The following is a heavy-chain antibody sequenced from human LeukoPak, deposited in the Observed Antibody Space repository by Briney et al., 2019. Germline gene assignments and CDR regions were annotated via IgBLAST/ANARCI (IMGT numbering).Heavy chain of an antibody. CDR3: ARDYTGYFP. CDR2: IKTDGSEK. V-gene: IGHV3-7*03. D-gene: IGHD3-9*01. CDR1: GFTFSSYW. Sequence: GGSLRLSCEASGFTFSSYWMSWVRQAPGKGLEWVANIKTDGSEKYYVDSVKGRFTISRDNAKNLLYLQMNSLRAEDTAVYYCARDYTGYFPWGQGTLVIVSS. J-gene: IGHJ5*02.